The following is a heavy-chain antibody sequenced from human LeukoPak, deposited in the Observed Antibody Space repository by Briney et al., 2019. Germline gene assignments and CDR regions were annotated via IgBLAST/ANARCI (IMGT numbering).Heavy chain of an antibody. CDR2: INPNSGGT. CDR3: ARTLFGFGVVWFDP. Sequence: GASVKVSCKASGYTFTGYYMHWVRQAPGQGLEWMGWINPNSGGTNYAQKFQGRVTMTRDTSISTAYMELSRLRSDDTAVYYCARTLFGFGVVWFDPWGQGTPVTVSS. CDR1: GYTFTGYY. D-gene: IGHD3-3*01. V-gene: IGHV1-2*02. J-gene: IGHJ5*02.